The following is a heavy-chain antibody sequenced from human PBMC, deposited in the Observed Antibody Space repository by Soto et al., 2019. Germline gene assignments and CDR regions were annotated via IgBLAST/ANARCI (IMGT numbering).Heavy chain of an antibody. V-gene: IGHV4-59*01. Sequence: PSETLSLTCTVSGGSISSYYWSWIRQPPGKGLEWIGYIYYSGSTNYNPSLKSRVTISVDTSKNQFSMKLSSVTAADTAGYCCARGGGDYWGQGTLVTVSS. D-gene: IGHD3-16*01. J-gene: IGHJ4*02. CDR2: IYYSGST. CDR1: GGSISSYY. CDR3: ARGGGDY.